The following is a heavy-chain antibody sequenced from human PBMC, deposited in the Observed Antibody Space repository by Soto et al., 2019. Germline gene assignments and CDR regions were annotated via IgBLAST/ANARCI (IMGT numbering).Heavy chain of an antibody. Sequence: GGSLRLSCAASGFTFSDYYMSWIRQAPGKGLEWVSYISSSGSTIYYADSVKGRFTISRDNAKNSLYLQMNSLRAEDTAVYYCARVSDGDYHSYYHYYGMDVWGQGTTVTVSS. D-gene: IGHD2-21*02. CDR2: ISSSGSTI. CDR1: GFTFSDYY. CDR3: ARVSDGDYHSYYHYYGMDV. J-gene: IGHJ6*02. V-gene: IGHV3-11*01.